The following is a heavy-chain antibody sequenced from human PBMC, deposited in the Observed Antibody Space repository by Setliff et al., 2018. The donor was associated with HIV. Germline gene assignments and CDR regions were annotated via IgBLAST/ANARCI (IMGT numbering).Heavy chain of an antibody. J-gene: IGHJ4*02. Sequence: SETPSLTCAVSGGSIGGTHYWHWVRQPPGRGLEWIGDIHHSGDTNYNPSLKSRVTLSIDNFNNQFSLKLTSVTAADTAIYYCADPPAGLWGQGILVTVSS. CDR2: IHHSGDT. CDR1: GGSIGGTHY. V-gene: IGHV4-4*02. CDR3: ADPPAGL. D-gene: IGHD2-21*02.